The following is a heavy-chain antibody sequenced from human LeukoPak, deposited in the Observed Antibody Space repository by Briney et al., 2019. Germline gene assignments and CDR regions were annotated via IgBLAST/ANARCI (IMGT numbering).Heavy chain of an antibody. J-gene: IGHJ5*02. CDR2: IHYSGST. Sequence: PSETLSLTCTVSGGSISSYYWSWIRQPPGKGLEWIGYIHYSGSTNYKSSLKSRVTISVDKSKNQFSLKLSSVTAADTAVYYCARLTGYSSESWFDPWSQGTLVTVSS. D-gene: IGHD3-9*01. CDR1: GGSISSYY. CDR3: ARLTGYSSESWFDP. V-gene: IGHV4-59*01.